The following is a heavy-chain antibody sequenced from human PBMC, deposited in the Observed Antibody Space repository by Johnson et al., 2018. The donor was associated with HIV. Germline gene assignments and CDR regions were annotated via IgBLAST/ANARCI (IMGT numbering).Heavy chain of an antibody. J-gene: IGHJ3*02. D-gene: IGHD6-13*01. CDR3: AKDERAAAGTRGLDAFDI. CDR2: VSGNALST. Sequence: VQLVESGGGLVQPGGSLRLSCEASGFTFSSYAMSWVRQAPGKGLDWVSSVSGNALSTPYAHSVKGRFTSSRDNSKNTLYLQMNSLRAEDTAVYYCAKDERAAAGTRGLDAFDIWGQGTMVTVSS. CDR1: GFTFSSYA. V-gene: IGHV3-23*04.